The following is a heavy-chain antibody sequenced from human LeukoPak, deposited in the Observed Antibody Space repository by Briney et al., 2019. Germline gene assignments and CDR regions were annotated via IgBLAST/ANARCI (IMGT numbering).Heavy chain of an antibody. CDR1: GFTVSSNY. CDR2: IYSGGST. V-gene: IGHV3-53*01. J-gene: IGHJ5*02. D-gene: IGHD3-3*01. CDR3: ATERKTYYDFWSGFAPGWFDP. Sequence: GGSLRLSCAASGFTVSSNYMSWVRQAPGKGLEWVSVIYSGGSTYYADSVKGRFTISRDNSKNTLYLQMNSLRAEDTAVYYCATERKTYYDFWSGFAPGWFDPWGQGTLVTVSS.